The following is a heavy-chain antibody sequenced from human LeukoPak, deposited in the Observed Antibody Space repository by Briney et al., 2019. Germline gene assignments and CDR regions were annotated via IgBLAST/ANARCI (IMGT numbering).Heavy chain of an antibody. J-gene: IGHJ4*02. CDR1: GFTFSSYA. CDR3: AKAGVAGGIAVAACDY. Sequence: GVSLRLSCAASGFTFSSYAMSWVRQAPGKGLEWVSAISGSGGSTYYAESVKGRFTISRDNSKNTLHLQMNSLRAEDTAVYYCAKAGVAGGIAVAACDYWGQGTLVTVSS. V-gene: IGHV3-23*01. D-gene: IGHD6-19*01. CDR2: ISGSGGST.